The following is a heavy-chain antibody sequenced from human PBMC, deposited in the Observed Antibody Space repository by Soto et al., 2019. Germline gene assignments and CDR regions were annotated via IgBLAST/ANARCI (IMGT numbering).Heavy chain of an antibody. CDR1: GGTFSNYA. V-gene: IGHV1-69*13. J-gene: IGHJ5*02. D-gene: IGHD5-12*01. CDR3: AKDGGKDGYFGNWFDP. CDR2: IIPIFGSA. Sequence: GASVKVSCKASGGTFSNYAITCVRQAPGQGLEWLGRIIPIFGSANFAQKFQGRVTLTADESTTTAYMELSSLRSDDTAVYYCAKDGGKDGYFGNWFDPWGQGTLVTVSS.